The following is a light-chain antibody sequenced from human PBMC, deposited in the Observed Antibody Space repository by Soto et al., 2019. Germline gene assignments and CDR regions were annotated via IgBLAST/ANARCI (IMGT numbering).Light chain of an antibody. J-gene: IGKJ4*01. CDR2: AAS. CDR3: QQTYTTPLT. Sequence: DIQMTQSPSSLSASVGDRVTITCRASQGISSYLNWYLQKPGKAPKLLIYAASSLQSGVPSRFSGSGSGPDFTLTISSLQPEDFATYYCQQTYTTPLTFGGGTKVDIK. CDR1: QGISSY. V-gene: IGKV1-39*01.